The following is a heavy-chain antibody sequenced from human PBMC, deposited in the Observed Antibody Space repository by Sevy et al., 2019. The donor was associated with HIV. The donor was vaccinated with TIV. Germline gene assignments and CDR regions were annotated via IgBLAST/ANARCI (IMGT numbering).Heavy chain of an antibody. CDR1: GLTFTTTG. CDR3: AGGDTTMITDLDY. J-gene: IGHJ4*02. Sequence: GGSLRLSCVASGLTFTTTGMSWVRQAPGKGLEWVAGVTSDGATYYADPVRDRFTVSRDNSKNTLYLQLNSLRADDTAVFYCAGGDTTMITDLDYWGQGTLVTVSS. V-gene: IGHV3-23*01. D-gene: IGHD3-16*01. CDR2: VTSDGAT.